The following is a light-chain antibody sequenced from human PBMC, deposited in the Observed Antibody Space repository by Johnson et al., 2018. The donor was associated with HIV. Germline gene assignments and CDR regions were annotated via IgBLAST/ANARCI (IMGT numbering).Light chain of an antibody. V-gene: IGLV1-51*02. Sequence: QSVLTQPPSVSAAPGQKVTISCSGSSSNIGNNYVSWYQQLPGTAPKLLIYENNKRPSGIPDRFSGSKSGTSATLGITRLQPGDEADYYFGTWDNSLSENVFGTWTKVTVL. CDR1: SSNIGNNY. J-gene: IGLJ1*01. CDR2: ENN. CDR3: GTWDNSLSENV.